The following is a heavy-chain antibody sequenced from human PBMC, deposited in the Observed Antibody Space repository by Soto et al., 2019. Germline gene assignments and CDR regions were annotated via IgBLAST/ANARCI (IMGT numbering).Heavy chain of an antibody. V-gene: IGHV3-23*01. CDR2: ISTTGGGT. CDR3: ARVGPPSDY. Sequence: PGGSLRLSCAASGFTFYNYCMSWVRQAPGKGPEWVSSISTTGGGTYYADSVKGRFTISRDNSKNSLYLQMNSLRAEDTAVYYCARVGPPSDYWGQGTLVTVSS. J-gene: IGHJ4*02. CDR1: GFTFYNYC.